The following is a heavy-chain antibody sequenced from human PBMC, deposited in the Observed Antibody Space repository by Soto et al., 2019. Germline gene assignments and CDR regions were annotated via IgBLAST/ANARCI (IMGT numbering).Heavy chain of an antibody. J-gene: IGHJ5*02. CDR1: GGPIRSDGYY. CDR2: IYYSGST. Sequence: PSETLSLTCTVCGGPIRSDGYYRSWIRQHPGKGLEWIGYIYYSGSTYYNPSLKSRVSISADTSNNQFSLKLTSVTAADTAVYYCAGGSSKSWFDPWGQGTLVTVSS. D-gene: IGHD6-6*01. CDR3: AGGSSKSWFDP. V-gene: IGHV4-31*03.